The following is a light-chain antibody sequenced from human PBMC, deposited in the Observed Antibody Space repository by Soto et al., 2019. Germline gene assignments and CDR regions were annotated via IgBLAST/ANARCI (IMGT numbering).Light chain of an antibody. CDR1: QNVSTY. CDR2: DAS. Sequence: EIVLTQSPATLSLSPGERATLSCRASQNVSTYLAWYQQKPGQAPRLLIYDASNRATGIPARFSGSGSGTDFTLTISRLEPEDFAVYYCQQRTNSLTFGPGTKVDIK. CDR3: QQRTNSLT. V-gene: IGKV3-11*01. J-gene: IGKJ3*01.